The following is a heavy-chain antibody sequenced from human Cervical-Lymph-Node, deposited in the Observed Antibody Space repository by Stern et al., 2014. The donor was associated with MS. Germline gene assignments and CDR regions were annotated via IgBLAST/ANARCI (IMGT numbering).Heavy chain of an antibody. J-gene: IGHJ5*02. CDR2: INPNSGTT. D-gene: IGHD1-1*01. CDR3: TRVQRERRALDHFDP. CDR1: GFSFTTHY. V-gene: IGHV1-46*03. Sequence: VQLEESGAEVKKPGASVNVSCEAAGFSFTTHYMHWIRQAPGGGLEWGGMINPNSGTTSYARQFQGRVIITRDTSTSTIYMELTGLRSEDTALYFCTRVQRERRALDHFDPWGQGTLVTVSS.